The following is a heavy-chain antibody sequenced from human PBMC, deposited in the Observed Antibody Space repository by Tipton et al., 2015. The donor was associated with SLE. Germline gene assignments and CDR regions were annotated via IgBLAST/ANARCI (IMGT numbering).Heavy chain of an antibody. Sequence: SLRLSCAASGFTFSSYSMNWVRQAPGKGLEWVSSISSSSSYIYYADSVKGRFTISRDNAKNSLYLQMNSLRAEDTAVYYCAREYLTYYDFWSGSPSAFDIWGQGTMVTVSS. V-gene: IGHV3-21*01. J-gene: IGHJ3*02. CDR2: ISSSSSYI. CDR3: AREYLTYYDFWSGSPSAFDI. D-gene: IGHD3-3*01. CDR1: GFTFSSYS.